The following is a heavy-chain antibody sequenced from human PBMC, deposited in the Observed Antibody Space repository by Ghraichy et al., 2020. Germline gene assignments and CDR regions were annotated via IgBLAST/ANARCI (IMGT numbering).Heavy chain of an antibody. CDR3: ARGTAMASYDAFDI. CDR1: GGSISSYY. D-gene: IGHD5-18*01. Sequence: SETLSLTCTVSGGSISSYYWSWIRQPPGKGLEWIGYIYYSGSTNYNPSLKSRVTISVDTSKNQFSLKLSSVTAADTALYYCARGTAMASYDAFDIWGQGTMVTVSS. J-gene: IGHJ3*02. CDR2: IYYSGST. V-gene: IGHV4-59*01.